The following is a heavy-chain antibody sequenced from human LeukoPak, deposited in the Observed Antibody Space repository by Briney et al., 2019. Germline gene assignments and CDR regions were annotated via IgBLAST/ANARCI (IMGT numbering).Heavy chain of an antibody. Sequence: PSETLSLTCTVSGGSISSSSYYWGWIRQPPGKGLEWIGSIYYSGSTYYNPSLKSRVTISVDTSKNQFSLKLSSVTAADTAVYYCARDLGRDGYNSDYFDYWGQGTLVTVSS. D-gene: IGHD5-24*01. CDR1: GGSISSSSYY. CDR3: ARDLGRDGYNSDYFDY. J-gene: IGHJ4*02. V-gene: IGHV4-39*07. CDR2: IYYSGST.